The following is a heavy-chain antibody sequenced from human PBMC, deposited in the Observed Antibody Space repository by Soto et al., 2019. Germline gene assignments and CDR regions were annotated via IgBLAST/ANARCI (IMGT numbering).Heavy chain of an antibody. Sequence: EVQLVESGGGLVQPGRSLRLSCAASGFTFDDYAMHWVRQAPGKGLEWVSGISWNSGSIGYVDSVKGRFTISRDNAKNSPYLQMNSLRAEDTALYYCAKALSSGSTDFDYWGQGTLVTVSS. CDR3: AKALSSGSTDFDY. D-gene: IGHD6-19*01. CDR2: ISWNSGSI. CDR1: GFTFDDYA. V-gene: IGHV3-9*01. J-gene: IGHJ4*02.